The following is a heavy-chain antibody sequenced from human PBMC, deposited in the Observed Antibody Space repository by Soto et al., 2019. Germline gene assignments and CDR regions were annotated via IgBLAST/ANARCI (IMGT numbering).Heavy chain of an antibody. CDR2: IYYSGST. CDR3: ARWWFGEFFDY. CDR1: GGSISSGDYY. Sequence: TSXTLSLTCTVSGGSISSGDYYWSWIRQPPGKGLEWIGYIYYSGSTYYNPSLKSRVTISVDTSKNQFSLKLSSVTAADTAVYYCARWWFGEFFDYWGQGTLVTVSS. J-gene: IGHJ4*02. V-gene: IGHV4-30-4*01. D-gene: IGHD3-10*01.